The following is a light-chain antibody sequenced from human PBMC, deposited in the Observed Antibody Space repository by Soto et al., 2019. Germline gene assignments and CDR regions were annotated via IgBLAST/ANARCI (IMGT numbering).Light chain of an antibody. J-gene: IGLJ1*01. CDR3: CSYAGTNTYV. Sequence: QSVLTQPASVSGSPGQSITISCTGTSSHVGTYNLVSWYQQYSGKAPKLMIYEVSKRPSGVSNRFSGSKSGNTASLTISGLQAEYEADYYCCSYAGTNTYVLGTGTKVTVL. CDR1: SSHVGTYNL. V-gene: IGLV2-23*02. CDR2: EVS.